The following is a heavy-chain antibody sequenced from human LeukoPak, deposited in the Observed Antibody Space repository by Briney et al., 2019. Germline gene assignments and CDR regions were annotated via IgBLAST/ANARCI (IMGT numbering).Heavy chain of an antibody. CDR2: ISGSGGST. CDR1: GFTFSSYA. J-gene: IGHJ4*02. CDR3: AKDARNYDSSGWAYDY. D-gene: IGHD3-22*01. Sequence: GGSLRLSCAASGFTFSSYAMSWVRQAPGKGLEWVSAISGSGGSTHYADSVKGRFTISRDNSKNTLYLQMNSLRAEDTAAYYCAKDARNYDSSGWAYDYWGQGTLVTVSS. V-gene: IGHV3-23*01.